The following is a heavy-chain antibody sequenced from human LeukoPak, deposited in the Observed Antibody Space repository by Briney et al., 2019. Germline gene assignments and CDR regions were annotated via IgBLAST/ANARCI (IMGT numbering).Heavy chain of an antibody. CDR2: IIPIFGSP. CDR3: AKELRIVEMGSFAS. CDR1: GDSFSSYP. J-gene: IGHJ4*02. V-gene: IGHV1-69*06. D-gene: IGHD1-26*01. Sequence: SVKVSCKASGDSFSSYPINWVRQAPGQGLEWMGGIIPIFGSPNYAHKFRGRVTMTADRSANTAYMELSSLQIDDTAVYYCAKELRIVEMGSFASWGQGTLIIVSS.